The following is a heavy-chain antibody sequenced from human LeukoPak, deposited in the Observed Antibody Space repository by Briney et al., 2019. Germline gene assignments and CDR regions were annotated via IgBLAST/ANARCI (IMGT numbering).Heavy chain of an antibody. J-gene: IGHJ5*02. CDR1: GFTFSSYS. V-gene: IGHV3-21*01. CDR2: ISSSSSYI. CDR3: ARDGDNYGDYTWFDP. D-gene: IGHD4-17*01. Sequence: GGSLRLSCAASGFTFSSYSMNWVRQAPGKGLEWVSSISSSSSYIYYADSVKGRFTISRDNAKNSLYLQMNSLRAEDAAVYYCARDGDNYGDYTWFDPWGQGTLVTVSS.